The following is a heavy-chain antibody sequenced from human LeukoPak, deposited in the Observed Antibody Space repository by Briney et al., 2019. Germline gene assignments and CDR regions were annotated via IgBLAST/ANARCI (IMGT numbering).Heavy chain of an antibody. CDR3: ARPVNSLFDP. CDR1: RFTLSSSE. V-gene: IGHV3-48*03. J-gene: IGHJ5*02. CDR2: ISGSGSAI. Sequence: GGSLRLSCAGSRFTLSSSEITWVRPAPGKGLEWVSYISGSGSAIYYADSLKGRFTISRDNAKNSLYLQMNSLRVEDTAVYFCARPVNSLFDPWGQGTLVTVSS. D-gene: IGHD2-21*01.